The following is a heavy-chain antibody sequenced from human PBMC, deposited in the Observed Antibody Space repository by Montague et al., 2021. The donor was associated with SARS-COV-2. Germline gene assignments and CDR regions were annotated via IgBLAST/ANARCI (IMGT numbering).Heavy chain of an antibody. D-gene: IGHD6-19*01. V-gene: IGHV4-39*01. J-gene: IGHJ4*02. Sequence: SETRSLTCTVSGGSISSSSYYWAWIRQPPGKGLEWIGSIYYRGSTYYNPSLKSRVSISVDTSKNQLSLTLTSVTAADTAVYYCATQEDPSGWIPGPFDFWGQGTLLSVSS. CDR2: IYYRGST. CDR1: GGSISSSSYY. CDR3: ATQEDPSGWIPGPFDF.